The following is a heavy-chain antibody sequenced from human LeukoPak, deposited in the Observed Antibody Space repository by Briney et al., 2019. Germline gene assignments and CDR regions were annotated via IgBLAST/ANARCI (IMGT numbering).Heavy chain of an antibody. J-gene: IGHJ4*01. CDR2: IYTSGST. CDR1: GGSISSGSYY. D-gene: IGHD3-10*01. CDR3: ARPRVRGVIIRGFDY. Sequence: SQTLSLTCTVSGGSISSGSYYWSWIRQPAGKGLEWIGRIYTSGSTNYNPSLKSRVTISVDTSKNQFSLKLSSVTAADTAVYYCARPRVRGVIIRGFDYWGQGALVTVSS. V-gene: IGHV4-61*02.